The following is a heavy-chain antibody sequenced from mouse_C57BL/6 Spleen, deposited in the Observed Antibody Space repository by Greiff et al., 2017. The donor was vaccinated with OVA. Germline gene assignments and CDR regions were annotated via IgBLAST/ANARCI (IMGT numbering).Heavy chain of an antibody. CDR1: GYAFSSYW. D-gene: IGHD1-1*01. CDR3: ARDSTVVAPHYFDY. CDR2: IYPGDGDT. J-gene: IGHJ2*01. V-gene: IGHV1-80*01. Sequence: QVQLQQSGAELVKPGASVKISCKASGYAFSSYWMNWVKQRPGKGLEWIGQIYPGDGDTNYNGKFKGKATLTADKSSSPAYMQLSSLTSEDSAVYFCARDSTVVAPHYFDYWGQGTTLTVSS.